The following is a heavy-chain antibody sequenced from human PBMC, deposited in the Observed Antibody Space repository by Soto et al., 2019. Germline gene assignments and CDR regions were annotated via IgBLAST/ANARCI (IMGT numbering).Heavy chain of an antibody. CDR1: GGGFKNLI. J-gene: IGHJ6*02. Sequence: VQLVQSGAEVRKPGSSVKVSCKASGGGFKNLIIACVRQAPGHGLEWMGGVIPFFGTPNFVQKFQDRVTITADEVTRTTYMDLRSLRSEYTAVYYCAREGSCPSSSCLYSGMDVWGQGTTVIVSS. CDR2: VIPFFGTP. D-gene: IGHD2-2*01. V-gene: IGHV1-69*01. CDR3: AREGSCPSSSCLYSGMDV.